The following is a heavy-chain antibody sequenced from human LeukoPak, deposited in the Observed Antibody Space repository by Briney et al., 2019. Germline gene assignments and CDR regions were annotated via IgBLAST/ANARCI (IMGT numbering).Heavy chain of an antibody. CDR2: IYHSGST. V-gene: IGHV4-38-2*01. CDR3: ARVDNYDFWSGYYIGPYYYYYYMDV. D-gene: IGHD3-3*01. CDR1: GGSFSGYY. J-gene: IGHJ6*03. Sequence: SETLSLTCAVYGGSFSGYYWGWIRQPPGKGLEWIGSIYHSGSTYYNPSLKSRVTISVDTSKNQFSLKLSSVTAADTAVYYCARVDNYDFWSGYYIGPYYYYYYMDVWGKGTTVTVSS.